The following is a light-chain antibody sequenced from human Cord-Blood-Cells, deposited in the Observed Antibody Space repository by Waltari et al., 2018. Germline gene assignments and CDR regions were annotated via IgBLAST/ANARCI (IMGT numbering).Light chain of an antibody. CDR3: QQSYSTPLT. CDR1: QSVSSSY. J-gene: IGKJ4*01. Sequence: EIVLTQSPGTLSLSPGERATLSCRASQSVSSSYLAWYQQKPGQAPRLLIYGASSRATGIPDRFSGSGSGTDFTLTISRLEPEDFATYYCQQSYSTPLTCGGGTKVEIK. CDR2: GAS. V-gene: IGKV3-20*01.